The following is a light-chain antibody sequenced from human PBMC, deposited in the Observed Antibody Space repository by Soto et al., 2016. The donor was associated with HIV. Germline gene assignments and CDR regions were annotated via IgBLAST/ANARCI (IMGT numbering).Light chain of an antibody. V-gene: IGKV1-39*01. J-gene: IGKJ1*01. CDR3: QQSSRTPRT. CDR2: AAS. Sequence: DIQMTQSPSSLSVSVGDRVTITCRASQSISSYLNWYQQKPGKAPKLLIYAASSLQSGVPSRFSGRGSGTDFTLTISDLQHEDLATYYCQQSSRTPRTFGQGTKVEI. CDR1: QSISSY.